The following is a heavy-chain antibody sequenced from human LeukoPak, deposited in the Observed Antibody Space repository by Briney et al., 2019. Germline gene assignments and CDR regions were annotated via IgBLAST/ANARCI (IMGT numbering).Heavy chain of an antibody. CDR2: IYTSGST. D-gene: IGHD5-12*01. CDR3: ARDLYGYDPFDY. CDR1: ADSINTYY. V-gene: IGHV4-4*07. J-gene: IGHJ4*02. Sequence: SETLSLTCTVSADSINTYYWSWIRQPAGKGLEWIGRIYTSGSTNYNPSLKSRVSMSVDTSKNQFPLKLTSVTAADTAVYYCARDLYGYDPFDYWGQGTLVTVSS.